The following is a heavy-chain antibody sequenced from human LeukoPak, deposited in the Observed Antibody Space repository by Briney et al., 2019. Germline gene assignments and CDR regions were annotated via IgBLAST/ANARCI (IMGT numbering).Heavy chain of an antibody. J-gene: IGHJ4*02. D-gene: IGHD5-12*01. V-gene: IGHV3-30*02. CDR2: IRYDGSDQ. CDR1: RFRFSEYG. CDR3: ARVGYSGYEPFDY. Sequence: GGSLRLSCAASRFRFSEYGMHWVRQAPGKGLEWAAFIRYDGSDQYYADSVKGRFTISRDNSKTTLYLQMDSLSAEDTAVYYCARVGYSGYEPFDYWGQGTLVTVSS.